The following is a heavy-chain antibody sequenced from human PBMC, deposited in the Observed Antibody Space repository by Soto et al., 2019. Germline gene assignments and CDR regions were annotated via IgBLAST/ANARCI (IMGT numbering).Heavy chain of an antibody. Sequence: SVKVSCKASGGTFSSYAISWVRQAPGQGLEWMGGIIPIFGTANYAQKFQVRVTITADESTSTAYMELSSLRSEDTAVYYCARFMRRAMVAYFDYWGQGTLVTVS. CDR1: GGTFSSYA. J-gene: IGHJ4*02. D-gene: IGHD5-18*01. V-gene: IGHV1-69*13. CDR3: ARFMRRAMVAYFDY. CDR2: IIPIFGTA.